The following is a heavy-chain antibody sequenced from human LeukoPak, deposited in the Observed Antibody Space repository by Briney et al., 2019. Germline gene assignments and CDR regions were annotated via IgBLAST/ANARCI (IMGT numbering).Heavy chain of an antibody. CDR3: TTFLRYQLQMRADY. CDR1: EFTFSSYA. CDR2: ISYDGGNK. Sequence: GGSLRLSCAASEFTFSSYAMHWVRQAPGKGLQWVALISYDGGNKYYADSVKGRFTISRDNSKNTLYLQMNSLKTEDTAVYYCTTFLRYQLQMRADYWGQGTLVTVSS. V-gene: IGHV3-30*07. D-gene: IGHD2-2*01. J-gene: IGHJ4*02.